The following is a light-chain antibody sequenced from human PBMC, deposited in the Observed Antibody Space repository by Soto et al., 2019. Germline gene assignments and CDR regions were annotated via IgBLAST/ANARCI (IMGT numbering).Light chain of an antibody. J-gene: IGLJ1*01. CDR1: SSSIGAGYD. V-gene: IGLV1-40*01. CDR2: GNS. Sequence: QPVLTQPPSVSGAPGLRVTISCTGSSSSIGAGYDVHWYQQLPGTAPKLLIYGNSNRPSGVPDRFSGSKSGTSASLAVTGLQAEDEADYYCQSYDSSLGAFVFGTGTKLTVL. CDR3: QSYDSSLGAFV.